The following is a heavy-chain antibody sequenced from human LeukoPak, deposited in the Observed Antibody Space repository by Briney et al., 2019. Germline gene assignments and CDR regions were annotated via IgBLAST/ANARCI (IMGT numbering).Heavy chain of an antibody. V-gene: IGHV3-30*02. CDR3: AREEFSSSDC. CDR2: IRYDGSNK. Sequence: GGSLRLSCAASGFTFSSYGMHWVRQAPGKGLEWVAFIRYDGSNKYYADSVKGRFTISRDNAKNSLYLQMNSLRAEDTAVYYCAREEFSSSDCWGQGTLVTVSS. D-gene: IGHD6-6*01. J-gene: IGHJ4*02. CDR1: GFTFSSYG.